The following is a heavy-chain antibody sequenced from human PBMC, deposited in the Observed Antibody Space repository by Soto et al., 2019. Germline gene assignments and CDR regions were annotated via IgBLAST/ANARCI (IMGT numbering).Heavy chain of an antibody. Sequence: QVQLQVSGPRLVKASETLSLNCSVSGGSISSQYWSWVRQSPGKGLEWIGHLHFRGYTNYNPSLPSRVTISSARSTDQVSLTLTSVTAADTAIYSCATYWGTERHTFWFDLWGRGALVTVSS. J-gene: IGHJ5*02. CDR3: ATYWGTERHTFWFDL. CDR1: GGSISSQY. D-gene: IGHD3-16*01. V-gene: IGHV4-59*11. CDR2: LHFRGYT.